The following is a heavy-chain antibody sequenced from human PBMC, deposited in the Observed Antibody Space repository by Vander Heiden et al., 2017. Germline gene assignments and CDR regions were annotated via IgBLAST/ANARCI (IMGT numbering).Heavy chain of an antibody. CDR1: DFSFSDYY. Sequence: EVQLVESGGDLIHRRGSLRLSSAASDFSFSDYYMNWLRQAAGQGLEWVAYLSSTGDSIYYADSVKGRFTISRDHAKKSLDLQMNRLKDEDTAVYFRARDDYGNSGYLPWGQGTLVTVSS. V-gene: IGHV3-48*02. CDR3: ARDDYGNSGYLP. CDR2: LSSTGDSI. J-gene: IGHJ5*02. D-gene: IGHD3-22*01.